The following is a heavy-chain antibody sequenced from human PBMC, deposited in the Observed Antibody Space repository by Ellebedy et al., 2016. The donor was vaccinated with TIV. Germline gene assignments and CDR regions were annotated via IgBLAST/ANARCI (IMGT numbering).Heavy chain of an antibody. CDR2: IHSSGEA. J-gene: IGHJ4*02. CDR1: GYTFTTYH. CDR3: ARELGNTYYFDF. Sequence: AASVKVSCKASGYTFTTYHLHWVRQAPGQGLEYMGLIHSSGEAQYAQNFQGRVTMTRDTSTSTGYMQLDSLRSEDTALYFCARELGNTYYFDFWGQGSLVTVSS. V-gene: IGHV1-46*01. D-gene: IGHD1-14*01.